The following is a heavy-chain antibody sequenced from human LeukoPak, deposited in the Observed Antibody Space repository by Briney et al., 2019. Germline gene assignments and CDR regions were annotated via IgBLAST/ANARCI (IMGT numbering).Heavy chain of an antibody. CDR2: IYYSGST. V-gene: IGHV4-59*01. CDR3: ARIFVYYDSSGYYYPDAFDI. CDR1: GGSISSYY. Sequence: SETLSLTCTVSGGSISSYYWSWIRQPPGQGLEWIGYIYYSGSTNYNPSLKSRVTVSVDTSKNQFSLKLSSVTAADTAVYYCARIFVYYDSSGYYYPDAFDIWGQGTMVTVSS. J-gene: IGHJ3*02. D-gene: IGHD3-22*01.